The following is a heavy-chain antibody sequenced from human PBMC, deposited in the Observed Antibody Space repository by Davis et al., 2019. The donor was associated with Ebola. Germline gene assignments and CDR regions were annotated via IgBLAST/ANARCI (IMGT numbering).Heavy chain of an antibody. V-gene: IGHV1-46*01. D-gene: IGHD6-6*01. J-gene: IGHJ5*02. CDR2: INPSGGST. CDR1: GYTFTSYY. CDR3: ARETAARPRYNWFDP. Sequence: AASVKVSCKASGYTFTSYYMHWVRQAPGQGLEWMGIINPSGGSTSYAQKFQGRVTMTRDTSISTAYMELSRLRSDDTAVYYCARETAARPRYNWFDPWGQGTLVTVSS.